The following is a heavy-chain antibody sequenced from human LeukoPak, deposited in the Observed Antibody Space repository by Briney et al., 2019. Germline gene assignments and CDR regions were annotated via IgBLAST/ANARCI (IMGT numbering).Heavy chain of an antibody. CDR2: IYYSGST. CDR1: GVTISSYY. CDR3: ARGDTGSYNYFDY. V-gene: IGHV4-59*12. J-gene: IGHJ4*02. Sequence: SETLSLSCTVSGVTISSYYRTWIRQPPGKGLEWIGNIYYSGSTNYNPSLKSRVTISVDTSKNQFSLKLNSVTAADTAVYYCARGDTGSYNYFDYWGQGTLVTVSS. D-gene: IGHD1-26*01.